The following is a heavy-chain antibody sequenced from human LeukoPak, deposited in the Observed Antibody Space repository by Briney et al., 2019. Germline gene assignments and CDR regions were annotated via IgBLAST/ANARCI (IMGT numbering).Heavy chain of an antibody. V-gene: IGHV3-7*01. J-gene: IGHJ4*02. Sequence: GGSLRLSCAASGFTFSSYWMSWVRQAPGKGLEWVAYMNQDGAKKSYVDSVKGRFTISRDNAKSSLSLQMNSLRAEDTAVYYGTRGTNNDYWGQETLVTVSP. CDR2: MNQDGAKK. CDR1: GFTFSSYW. CDR3: TRGTNNDY.